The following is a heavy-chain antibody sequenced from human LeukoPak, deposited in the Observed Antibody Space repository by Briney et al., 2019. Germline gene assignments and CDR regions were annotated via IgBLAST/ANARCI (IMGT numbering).Heavy chain of an antibody. Sequence: GGSLRLSCAASGFTFSSYWMSWVRQAPGEGLEWVANIKQDGSEKYYVDSVKGRFTISRDNAKNSLYLQMNSLKTEDTAVYYCTTDYAAPWGQGTLVTVSS. D-gene: IGHD2-2*01. CDR1: GFTFSSYW. V-gene: IGHV3-7*03. CDR3: TTDYAAP. CDR2: IKQDGSEK. J-gene: IGHJ5*02.